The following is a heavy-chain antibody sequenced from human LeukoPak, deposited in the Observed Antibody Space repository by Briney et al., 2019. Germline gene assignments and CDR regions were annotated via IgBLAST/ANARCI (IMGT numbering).Heavy chain of an antibody. J-gene: IGHJ4*02. V-gene: IGHV4-39*01. D-gene: IGHD4-17*01. CDR3: ARHVGDYGDYGDY. Sequence: GSLRLSCTASGFTFSDFYMSWVRQAPGKGLEWIGSIYYSGSTYYNPSLKSRVTISVDTSKNQFSLKLSSVTAADTAVYYCARHVGDYGDYGDYWGQGTLVTVSS. CDR1: GFTFSDFY. CDR2: IYYSGST.